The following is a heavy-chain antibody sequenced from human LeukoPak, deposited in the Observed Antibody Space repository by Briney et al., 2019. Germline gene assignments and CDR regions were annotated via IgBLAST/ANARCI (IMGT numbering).Heavy chain of an antibody. V-gene: IGHV4-34*01. Sequence: NPSETLSLTCAVHGGSFSGYYWSWIRQPPGKGLEWIGEINHSGSTNYNPSLKSRVTISVDTSKNQFSLKLSSVTAADTAVYYCARGSTPDAFDIWGQGTMVTVSS. CDR3: ARGSTPDAFDI. CDR1: GGSFSGYY. CDR2: INHSGST. J-gene: IGHJ3*02.